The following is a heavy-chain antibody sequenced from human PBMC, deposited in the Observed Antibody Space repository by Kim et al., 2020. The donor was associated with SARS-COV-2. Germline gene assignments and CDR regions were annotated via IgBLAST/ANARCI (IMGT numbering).Heavy chain of an antibody. J-gene: IGHJ3*02. CDR3: ARHPGFDITTPEYAFDI. Sequence: LKRRVTISVDTSKNQFSLKLSSVTAADTAVYYCARHPGFDITTPEYAFDIWGQGTMVTVSS. D-gene: IGHD3-22*01. V-gene: IGHV4-39*01.